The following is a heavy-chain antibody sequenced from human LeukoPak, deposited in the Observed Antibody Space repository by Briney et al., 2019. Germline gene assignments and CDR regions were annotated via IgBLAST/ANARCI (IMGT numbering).Heavy chain of an antibody. CDR2: IFSLGST. D-gene: IGHD3-22*01. CDR1: GFTVSNNY. J-gene: IGHJ4*02. V-gene: IGHV3-66*02. Sequence: GGSLRLSCAASGFTVSNNYMSWVRQTPGKGLKWVSIIFSLGSTYYADSVKGRFTISRDNSKNTLYLQLNSLRVEDTAVYYCARHFDSGDYVENPIAYWGQGTLVTVSS. CDR3: ARHFDSGDYVENPIAY.